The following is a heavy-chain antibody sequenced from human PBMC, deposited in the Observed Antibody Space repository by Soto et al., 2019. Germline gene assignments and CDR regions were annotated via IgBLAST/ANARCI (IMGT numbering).Heavy chain of an antibody. CDR2: IHHSGST. CDR1: GGSFSGYY. J-gene: IGHJ4*02. Sequence: SETLSLTCAVYGGSFSGYYWSWIRQPPGKGLEWIGEIHHSGSTNYNPSLKSRVTISVDTSKNQFSLKINSVTAADTAVYYCARNQGSASFDYWGQGTLVTVSS. V-gene: IGHV4-34*01. CDR3: ARNQGSASFDY.